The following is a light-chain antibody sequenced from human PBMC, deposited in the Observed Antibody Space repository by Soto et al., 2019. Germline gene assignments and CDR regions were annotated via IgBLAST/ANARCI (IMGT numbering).Light chain of an antibody. Sequence: EIVMTQSPATLSVSPGERATLSCRASQSVSSNLVWYQQKPGQAPRLLIYDASTRATGIPARFSGSGSGTEFTLTISSLQSEDFAVYYCQQYNNWPYTFGQGTKLEIK. CDR2: DAS. CDR1: QSVSSN. CDR3: QQYNNWPYT. V-gene: IGKV3-15*01. J-gene: IGKJ2*01.